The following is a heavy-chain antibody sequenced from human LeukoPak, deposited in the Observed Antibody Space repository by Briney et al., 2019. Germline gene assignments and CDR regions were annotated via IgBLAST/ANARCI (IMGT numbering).Heavy chain of an antibody. CDR1: AFTFNNYE. J-gene: IGHJ5*02. D-gene: IGHD2/OR15-2a*01. V-gene: IGHV3-7*01. CDR2: IKQDGMSGNHK. CDR3: ARVVIVRGWFDP. Sequence: GGSLRLSCAASAFTFNNYEMHWLRQAPGKGLEWVANIKQDGMSGNHKYYVDSVKCRFTISRDNAKNSLYLQMNSLRAEDTAVYYCARVVIVRGWFDPWGQGTLVTVSS.